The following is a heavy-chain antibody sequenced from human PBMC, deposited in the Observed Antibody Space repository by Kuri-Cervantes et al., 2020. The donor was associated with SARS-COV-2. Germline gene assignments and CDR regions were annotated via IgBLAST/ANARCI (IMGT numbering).Heavy chain of an antibody. Sequence: GESLKISCAASGFTFSSYWMHWVRQAPGKGLVWVSRINSDGSSTSYADSVKGRFTISRDNAKNTLYLQMYSLRAEDTAVYYCARDRYDFWSGLGYYYYGMDVWGQGTTVTVSS. CDR2: INSDGSST. CDR1: GFTFSSYW. D-gene: IGHD3-3*01. CDR3: ARDRYDFWSGLGYYYYGMDV. V-gene: IGHV3-74*01. J-gene: IGHJ6*02.